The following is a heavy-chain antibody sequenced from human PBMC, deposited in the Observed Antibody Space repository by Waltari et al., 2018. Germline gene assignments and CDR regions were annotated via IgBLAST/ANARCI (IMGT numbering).Heavy chain of an antibody. V-gene: IGHV3-23*01. D-gene: IGHD4-17*01. CDR1: GFTFRSYA. Sequence: VQLLESGGGLVQSGGSLRLSCAASGFTFRSYAMNWVRQAPGKGVEWVSVISGRCGSTDYADSVKGRFTISRDNSKNTLYLQMNNLRVEDTAVYYCASSLYGDYTQIWGRVFDYWGQGTLVTVSS. J-gene: IGHJ4*02. CDR2: ISGRCGST. CDR3: ASSLYGDYTQIWGRVFDY.